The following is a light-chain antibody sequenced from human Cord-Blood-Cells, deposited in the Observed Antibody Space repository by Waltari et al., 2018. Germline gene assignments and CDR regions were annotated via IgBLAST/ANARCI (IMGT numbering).Light chain of an antibody. CDR2: EVS. CDR1: SSAVGGHNY. CDR3: SSYAGSNNHVV. Sequence: QSALTQPPSASGSPGQSVTIPCTGTSSAVGGHNYVSWYQQHPGKAPKLMIYEVSKRPSGVPDRFSGSKSGNTASLTVSGLQAEDEADYYCSSYAGSNNHVVFGGGTKLTVL. V-gene: IGLV2-8*01. J-gene: IGLJ2*01.